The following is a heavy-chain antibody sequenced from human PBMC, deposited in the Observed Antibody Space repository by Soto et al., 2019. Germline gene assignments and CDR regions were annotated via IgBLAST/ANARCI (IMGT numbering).Heavy chain of an antibody. CDR3: ERGWEYYGMDV. CDR2: IYYRGNT. J-gene: IGHJ6*02. Sequence: SETLSLTCTVSGGSTSSDDYYWNWIRQRPGKGLEWIGNIYYRGNTNYNPSLKSRIIMSMDMSENQFSLKLTSVTAADTAVYYCERGWEYYGMDVWGQGNTVTVSS. V-gene: IGHV4-31*03. D-gene: IGHD1-26*01. CDR1: GGSTSSDDYY.